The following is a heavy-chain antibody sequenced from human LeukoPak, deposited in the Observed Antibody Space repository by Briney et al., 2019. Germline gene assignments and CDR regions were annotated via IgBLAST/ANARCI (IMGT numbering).Heavy chain of an antibody. J-gene: IGHJ5*02. CDR2: ISAYNGNT. D-gene: IGHD3-10*01. CDR3: ARGSGWFGESERSFDP. CDR1: GYTFTSYG. V-gene: IGHV1-18*04. Sequence: ASVKVSCKASGYTFTSYGISWVRQAPGQGLEWMGWISAYNGNTNYAQKLQGRVTMTTDTSTSTAYMELRSLRSNDTAVYYCARGSGWFGESERSFDPWGQGTLVTVSS.